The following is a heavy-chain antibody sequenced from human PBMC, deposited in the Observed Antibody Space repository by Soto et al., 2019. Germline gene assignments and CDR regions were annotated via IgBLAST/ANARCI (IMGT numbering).Heavy chain of an antibody. Sequence: QVQLQESGPGLVKPSQTLSLTCTVSGGSISSGGYYWSWIRQHPGKGLEWIGYIYYSGSTYYNPSLKSRVTISVDTSKNQFSLKLSSVTAADTAVYYCASINLRVEMATIKGWFDPWGQGTLVTVSS. CDR3: ASINLRVEMATIKGWFDP. CDR1: GGSISSGGYY. D-gene: IGHD5-12*01. V-gene: IGHV4-31*03. CDR2: IYYSGST. J-gene: IGHJ5*02.